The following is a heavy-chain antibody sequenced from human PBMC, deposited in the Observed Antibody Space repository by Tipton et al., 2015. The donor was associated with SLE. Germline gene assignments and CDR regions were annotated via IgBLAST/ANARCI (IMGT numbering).Heavy chain of an antibody. V-gene: IGHV1-69*09. CDR1: GGTFSSYT. J-gene: IGHJ6*02. D-gene: IGHD5-18*01. Sequence: QLVQSGAEMKKPGSSVKVSCKASGGTFSSYTISWVRQAPGQGLEWMGRIIPILGIVNYAQKFQGRVTITADKSTSTAYMELSSLRSEDTAVYYCARASRGYSYGYYYYGMDVWGQGTTVTVSS. CDR2: IIPILGIV. CDR3: ARASRGYSYGYYYYGMDV.